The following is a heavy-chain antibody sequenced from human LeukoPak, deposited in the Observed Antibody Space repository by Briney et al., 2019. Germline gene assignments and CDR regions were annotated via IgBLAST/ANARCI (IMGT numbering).Heavy chain of an antibody. CDR2: TYYRSKWYN. CDR3: ARVSFAGEGEPFDY. Sequence: SQTLSLTCAISGDSVSSNSGAWNWIRQSPSRGLEWLGRTYYRSKWYNDYAVSVKSRITINQDTSKNQFSLQLNSVTPEDTAVYYCARVSFAGEGEPFDYWGQGTLVTVSS. CDR1: GDSVSSNSGA. J-gene: IGHJ4*02. D-gene: IGHD3-16*01. V-gene: IGHV6-1*01.